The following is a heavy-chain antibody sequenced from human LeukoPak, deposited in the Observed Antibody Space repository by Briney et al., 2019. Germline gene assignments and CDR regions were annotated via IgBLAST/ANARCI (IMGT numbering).Heavy chain of an antibody. CDR2: IYSNGVT. V-gene: IGHV3-53*01. Sequence: GGSLRLSCAASGFAVSKNYMTWVRQAPGRGLEWVSIIYSNGVTYYADSVKGRFTISRDYSKNTVYLQMDSLRAEDTAVYYCASSGSYRFDYWGQGTLVTVSS. J-gene: IGHJ4*02. CDR3: ASSGSYRFDY. D-gene: IGHD1-26*01. CDR1: GFAVSKNY.